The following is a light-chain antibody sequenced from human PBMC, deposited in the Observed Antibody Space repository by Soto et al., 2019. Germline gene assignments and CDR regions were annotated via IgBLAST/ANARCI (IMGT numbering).Light chain of an antibody. Sequence: SALTQPASVSGSPGQSITISCTGTSSDIGAFTSVSWYQQHPGKAPKLIIYDIIHRPSGVSDRFSGSKSVNTASLTVSDLQPEDEANYYCSSYSRTTTLVVFGGGTKLTVL. CDR2: DII. CDR1: SSDIGAFTS. V-gene: IGLV2-14*03. J-gene: IGLJ2*01. CDR3: SSYSRTTTLVV.